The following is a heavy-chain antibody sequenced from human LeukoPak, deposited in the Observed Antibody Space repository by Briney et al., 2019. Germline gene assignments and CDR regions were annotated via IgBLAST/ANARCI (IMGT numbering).Heavy chain of an antibody. J-gene: IGHJ4*02. V-gene: IGHV1-69*05. CDR3: ARIRNGYCSGGSCYSDY. Sequence: SVKVSCKASGGTFSSYAISWVRQAPGQGLEWMGRIIPIFGTANYEQKFQGRVTITTDESTSTAYMELSSLRSEDTAVYYCARIRNGYCSGGSCYSDYWGQGTLVTVSS. D-gene: IGHD2-15*01. CDR2: IIPIFGTA. CDR1: GGTFSSYA.